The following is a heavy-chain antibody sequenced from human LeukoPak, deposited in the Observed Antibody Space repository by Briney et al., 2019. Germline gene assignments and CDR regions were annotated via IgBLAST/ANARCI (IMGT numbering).Heavy chain of an antibody. D-gene: IGHD3-3*01. V-gene: IGHV3-30*02. Sequence: HPGGSLRLSCAEFGFSFITYGMHWVRQATGKGLEWVAFMSYDGSDKLYRDSVKGRFHISRDNYKNMLYRQMTRLREDDEGVFFFXXGLXXXXYXYMDVWXKGATVTVSS. CDR1: GFSFITYG. CDR2: MSYDGSDK. CDR3: XXGLXXXXYXYMDV. J-gene: IGHJ6*03.